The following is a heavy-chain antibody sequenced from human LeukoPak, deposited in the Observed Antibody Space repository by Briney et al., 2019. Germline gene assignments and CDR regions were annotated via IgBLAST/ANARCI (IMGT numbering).Heavy chain of an antibody. V-gene: IGHV3-7*03. CDR1: GFTFSNLW. CDR2: IKQDGSET. Sequence: GGSLRLSCAASGFTFSNLWMSWVRQAPGKGLKWVANIKQDGSETYYVDSVKGRFTISRDNAKNSLYLQMNSLRAEDTAVYYCVRSPFSNGYWGQGTLVTVSS. D-gene: IGHD4-11*01. CDR3: VRSPFSNGY. J-gene: IGHJ4*02.